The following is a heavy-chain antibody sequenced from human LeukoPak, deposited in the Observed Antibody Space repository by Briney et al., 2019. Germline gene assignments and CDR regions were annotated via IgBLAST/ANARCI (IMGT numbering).Heavy chain of an antibody. J-gene: IGHJ4*02. CDR2: INHSGST. D-gene: IGHD2-8*01. CDR1: GGSFSGYY. Sequence: TSETLSLTCAVYGGSFSGYYWSWIRHPPGKGLEWIGEINHSGSTNYNPSLKSRVTISVDTSKNQFSLKLSSVTAADTAVYYCARNYCTNGVCRDYWGQGTLVTVSS. CDR3: ARNYCTNGVCRDY. V-gene: IGHV4-34*01.